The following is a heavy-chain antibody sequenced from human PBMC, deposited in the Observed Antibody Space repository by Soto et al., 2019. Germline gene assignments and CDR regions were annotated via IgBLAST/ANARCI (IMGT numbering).Heavy chain of an antibody. V-gene: IGHV1-24*01. J-gene: IGHJ3*02. CDR1: GYTLTELS. CDR3: AQKSSGYSSGRAFDI. Sequence: GASVKVSCKVSGYTLTELSMHWVRQAPGKGLEWMGGFDPEDGETIYAQKFQGRVTMTEDTSTDTAYMELSSLRSEDTAVYYCAQKSSGYSSGRAFDIWGQGTMVTVSS. CDR2: FDPEDGET. D-gene: IGHD6-19*01.